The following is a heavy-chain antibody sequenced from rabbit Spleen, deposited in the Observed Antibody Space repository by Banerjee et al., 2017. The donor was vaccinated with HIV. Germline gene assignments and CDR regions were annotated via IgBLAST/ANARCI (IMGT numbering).Heavy chain of an antibody. CDR3: AKAEASSGWGQKL. CDR2: IYTGSSGDT. Sequence: EESGGDLVKPEGSLTLTCTASGFSFSSGYWICWVRQAPGKGLEWIACIYTGSSGDTYYASWAKGRFTISKTSSTTVTLQVTSLTVADTATYFCAKAEASSGWGQKLWGQGTLVTVS. J-gene: IGHJ3*01. D-gene: IGHD4-1*01. V-gene: IGHV1S45*01. CDR1: GFSFSSGYW.